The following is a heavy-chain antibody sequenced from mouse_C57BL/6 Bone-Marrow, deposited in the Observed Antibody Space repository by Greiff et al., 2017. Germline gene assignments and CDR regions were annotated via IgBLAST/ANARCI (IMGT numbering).Heavy chain of an antibody. Sequence: VQLQQSGAELVRPGSSVKMSCKTSGYTFTSYGINWVKQRPGQGLEWIGYIYIGNGYTEYNEKFKGKATLTSDKSSSTAYMQLSSLTSVASAIYFCARTRITTVVATGNFDVWGTGTTVTVSS. CDR3: ARTRITTVVATGNFDV. J-gene: IGHJ1*03. CDR1: GYTFTSYG. V-gene: IGHV1-58*01. CDR2: IYIGNGYT. D-gene: IGHD1-1*01.